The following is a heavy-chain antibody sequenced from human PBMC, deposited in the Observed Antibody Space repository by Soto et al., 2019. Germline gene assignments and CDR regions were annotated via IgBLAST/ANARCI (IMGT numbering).Heavy chain of an antibody. CDR1: GFTFSSYS. J-gene: IGHJ4*02. D-gene: IGHD3-10*01. V-gene: IGHV3-21*01. Sequence: EVQLVESGGGLVKPGGSLRLSCAASGFTFSSYSMNWVRQAPGKGLEWVSSISSSSSYIYYADSVKGRFTISRDNAKNSLYLQMNSLRAEDTAVYYCARDLMNYYGSGSDSYFDYWGQGTLVTVSS. CDR2: ISSSSSYI. CDR3: ARDLMNYYGSGSDSYFDY.